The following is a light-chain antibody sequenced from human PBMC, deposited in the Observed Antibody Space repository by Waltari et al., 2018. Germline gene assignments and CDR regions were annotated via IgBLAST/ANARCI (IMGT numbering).Light chain of an antibody. V-gene: IGLV2-14*03. Sequence: QSALTQPASVSGSPGQSITISCTGTGSDIGTYRYVSWYQQHPAKGPTVVIFDVKNRPSGISNRFSGSKSGNTASLTISGLQPEDEAYYYCSSFTTNDTVLFGGGTKVTVL. J-gene: IGLJ2*01. CDR3: SSFTTNDTVL. CDR1: GSDIGTYRY. CDR2: DVK.